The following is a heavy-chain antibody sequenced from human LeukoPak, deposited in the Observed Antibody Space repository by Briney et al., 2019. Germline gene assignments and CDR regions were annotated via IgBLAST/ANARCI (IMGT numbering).Heavy chain of an antibody. V-gene: IGHV4-59*01. J-gene: IGHJ4*02. CDR1: GGSISSYY. CDR3: ARGTYSSGRIPFDY. D-gene: IGHD6-19*01. CDR2: IYYSGST. Sequence: PSETLSLTCTVSGGSISSYYWSWIRQPPGKGLEWIGYIYYSGSTNYNPSLKSRVTISVDTSKNQFSLKLSSVTAADPAVYYCARGTYSSGRIPFDYWGQGTLVTVSS.